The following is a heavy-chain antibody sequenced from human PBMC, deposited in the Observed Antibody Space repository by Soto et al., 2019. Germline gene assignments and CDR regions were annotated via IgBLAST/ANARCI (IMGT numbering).Heavy chain of an antibody. CDR1: GGSISSYY. CDR3: ARVFPGAAAGNYYGMDV. D-gene: IGHD6-13*01. CDR2: IYYSGST. Sequence: PSETLSLTCTVSGGSISSYYWSWIRQPPGKGLEWIGYIYYSGSTNYNPSLKSRVTISVDTSKNQFSLKLSSVTAADTAVYYCARVFPGAAAGNYYGMDVWCQGTTVTVSS. V-gene: IGHV4-59*01. J-gene: IGHJ6*02.